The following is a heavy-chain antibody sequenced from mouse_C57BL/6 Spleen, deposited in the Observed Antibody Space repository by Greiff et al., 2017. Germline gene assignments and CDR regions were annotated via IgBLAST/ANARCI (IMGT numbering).Heavy chain of an antibody. CDR2: INPSSGYT. CDR3: ARSEVYRGDLDY. CDR1: GYTFTSYW. V-gene: IGHV1-7*01. D-gene: IGHD1-1*01. Sequence: VQLQQSGAELAKPGASVKLSCKASGYTFTSYWMHWVKQRPGQGLEWIGYINPSSGYTKYNQKFKDKATLTEDKSSSTAYMQLSILTYEDSAVYYCARSEVYRGDLDYWGQGTTLTVSS. J-gene: IGHJ2*01.